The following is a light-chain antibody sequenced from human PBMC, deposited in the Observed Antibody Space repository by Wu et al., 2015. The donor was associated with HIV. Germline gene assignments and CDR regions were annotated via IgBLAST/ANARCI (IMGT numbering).Light chain of an antibody. CDR3: QHYDNIPLT. Sequence: DIQMTQSPSSLSASVGDRVTITCQASQDIDKYLSWYQQKPGKAPKLLIYDASNLETGVPSRFSGSGYGTHFTFTISSLQPEDMATYYCQHYDNIPLTFGGGTKVEIK. V-gene: IGKV1-33*01. J-gene: IGKJ4*01. CDR2: DAS. CDR1: QDIDKY.